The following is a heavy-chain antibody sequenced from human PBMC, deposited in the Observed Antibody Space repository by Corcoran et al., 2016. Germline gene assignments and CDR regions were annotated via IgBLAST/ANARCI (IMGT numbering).Heavy chain of an antibody. CDR1: GGSISSSSYY. D-gene: IGHD3-3*01. CDR3: AGVNYDFWSGYYAAFDY. V-gene: IGHV4-39*01. Sequence: QLQLQESGPGLVKPSDTLSLTCTVSGGSISSSSYYWGWIRQPPGKGLEWIGSIYYSGSTYYNPSLKSRVTISVDTSKNQFSLKLGSVTAADTAVDYCAGVNYDFWSGYYAAFDYWGQGTLVTVSS. J-gene: IGHJ4*02. CDR2: IYYSGST.